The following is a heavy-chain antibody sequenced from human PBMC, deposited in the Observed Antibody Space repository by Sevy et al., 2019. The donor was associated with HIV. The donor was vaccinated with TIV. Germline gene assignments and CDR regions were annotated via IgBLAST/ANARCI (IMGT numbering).Heavy chain of an antibody. V-gene: IGHV3-23*01. Sequence: GGSLRLSCVASGFTFSSHAMNWVRQVPGKGLEWVSSIGTNGDGRYYADSVKGRFTISRDNSKSTLYLQMNSLRAEETALDNCSKSIYFYDNSGYSGDYWGQGIRVTVSS. CDR3: SKSIYFYDNSGYSGDY. CDR1: GFTFSSHA. CDR2: IGTNGDGR. J-gene: IGHJ4*02. D-gene: IGHD3-22*01.